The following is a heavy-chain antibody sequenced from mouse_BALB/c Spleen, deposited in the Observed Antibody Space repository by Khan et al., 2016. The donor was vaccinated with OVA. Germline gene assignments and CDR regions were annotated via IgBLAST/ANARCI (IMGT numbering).Heavy chain of an antibody. Sequence: QVQLKESGAELAKPGASVKMSCKASGYTFTTYWMHWVKQRPGQGLEWIGYINPTSGYTDYNEKFKDRATLSADRSSSTADMQLSSLTSEDSAVYYCTRDRIDYWGQGTTLTVSS. CDR3: TRDRIDY. V-gene: IGHV1-7*01. CDR2: INPTSGYT. CDR1: GYTFTTYW. J-gene: IGHJ2*01.